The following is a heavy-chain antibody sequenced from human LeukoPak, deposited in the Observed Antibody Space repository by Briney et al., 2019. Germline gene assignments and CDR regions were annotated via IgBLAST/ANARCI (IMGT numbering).Heavy chain of an antibody. J-gene: IGHJ6*02. CDR1: GYTFIHYY. D-gene: IGHD2-15*01. CDR2: INPNSGGT. Sequence: ASVKVSCKASGYTFIHYYLQSVRHAPGQGLELMGWINPNSGGTEYVQKFQGRVTMTRDTSINTAYMELSRLRSDDTAVYYCARDHCSAGGCYENYYYGMDVWGQGTTVIVSS. CDR3: ARDHCSAGGCYENYYYGMDV. V-gene: IGHV1-2*02.